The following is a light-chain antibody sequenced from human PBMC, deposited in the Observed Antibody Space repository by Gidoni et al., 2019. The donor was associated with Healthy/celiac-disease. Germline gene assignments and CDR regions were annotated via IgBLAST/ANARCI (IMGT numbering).Light chain of an antibody. CDR1: SSNIGSNT. V-gene: IGLV1-44*01. CDR2: SNN. CDR3: AAWDDSLKGSHWV. Sequence: QSVLTQPPSASGTPGQRVPISCSGSSSNIGSNTVNWYQQLPGTAPKLLIYSNNQRPSGVPDRFSGSKSGTSASLAISGLQSEDEADYYCAAWDDSLKGSHWVFGGGTKLTVL. J-gene: IGLJ3*02.